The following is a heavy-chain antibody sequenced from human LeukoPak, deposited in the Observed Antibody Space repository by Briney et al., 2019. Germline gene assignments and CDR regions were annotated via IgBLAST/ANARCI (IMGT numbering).Heavy chain of an antibody. Sequence: PGGSLRLSCAASGFTFSSYAMSWVRQAPGKGLEWVSTISTSGSSTYYADSVKGRFTISRDNSKNTLYLQMNSLRAEDTATYYCAKYCSGGSCYSGLAYWGQGTLVTVSS. J-gene: IGHJ4*02. CDR1: GFTFSSYA. D-gene: IGHD2-15*01. CDR2: ISTSGSST. CDR3: AKYCSGGSCYSGLAY. V-gene: IGHV3-23*01.